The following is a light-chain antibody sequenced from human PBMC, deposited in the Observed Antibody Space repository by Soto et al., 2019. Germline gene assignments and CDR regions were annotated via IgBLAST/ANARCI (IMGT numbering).Light chain of an antibody. CDR2: DAS. J-gene: IGLJ1*01. CDR1: SSDVGGYNY. Sequence: QSVLAQPASVSGSPGQSITISCTGTSSDVGGYNYVSWYQQHPGKAPKVMIYDASNRPSGVSNRFSGSKSGNTASLTFSGLQAEDEADYFCSSYTSSGTYVFGTGTKVTVL. CDR3: SSYTSSGTYV. V-gene: IGLV2-14*01.